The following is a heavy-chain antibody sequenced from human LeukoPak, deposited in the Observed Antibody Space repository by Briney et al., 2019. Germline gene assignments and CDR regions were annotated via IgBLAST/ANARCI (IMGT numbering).Heavy chain of an antibody. Sequence: EASVKVSCKASGYTFTGYYMHWVRQAPGQGLEWMGWINPNSGGTNYAQKFQGRVTMTRDTSISTAYMELSRLRSDDTAVYYCARDRLRFLEWLSAYYFDYWGQGTLVTVSS. D-gene: IGHD3-3*01. V-gene: IGHV1-2*02. CDR2: INPNSGGT. CDR3: ARDRLRFLEWLSAYYFDY. J-gene: IGHJ4*02. CDR1: GYTFTGYY.